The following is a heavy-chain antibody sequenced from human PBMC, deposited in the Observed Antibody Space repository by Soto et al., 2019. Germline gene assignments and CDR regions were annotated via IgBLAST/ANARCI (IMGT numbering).Heavy chain of an antibody. CDR3: AGSYFDTLFAVDPPHHFLDY. D-gene: IGHD3-3*01. J-gene: IGHJ4*02. CDR1: GDTFTSYY. Sequence: ASVKVSCKAPGDTFTSYYMHWVRQAPGHGLEWMGVINTNGGSTRFAQKFQGRVTMTRDTSTSTVYRELRGLTSEDTAVYYCAGSYFDTLFAVDPPHHFLDYWGQGALVTVSS. CDR2: INTNGGST. V-gene: IGHV1-46*01.